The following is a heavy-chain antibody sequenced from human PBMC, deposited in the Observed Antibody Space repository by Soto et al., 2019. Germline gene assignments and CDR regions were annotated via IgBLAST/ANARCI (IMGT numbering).Heavy chain of an antibody. Sequence: QVQLVQSGAEMKEPGSSVKVSCKTSGGTFSSSAISWLRQAPGQGLEWMGGIIPLFRTPDYAQKFQGRVTIGADESTSTAYMELSSLRSEDTAVYYCARDNDRLQLGGNYYYILDVWGQGTTITGSS. CDR1: GGTFSSSA. J-gene: IGHJ6*02. CDR2: IIPLFRTP. V-gene: IGHV1-69*12. D-gene: IGHD4-4*01. CDR3: ARDNDRLQLGGNYYYILDV.